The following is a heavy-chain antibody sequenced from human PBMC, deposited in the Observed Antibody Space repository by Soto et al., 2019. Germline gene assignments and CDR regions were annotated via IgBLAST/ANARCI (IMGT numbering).Heavy chain of an antibody. CDR1: GFTFSSYS. V-gene: IGHV3-21*01. CDR3: ARDLGMVRGVIDDY. J-gene: IGHJ4*02. CDR2: ISSSSSYI. Sequence: EVQLVESGGGLVKPGGSLRLSCAASGFTFSSYSMNWVRQAPGKGLEWVSSISSSSSYIYYADSVKGRFTISRDNAKNSLYLQMNSLRAEDTAVYYCARDLGMVRGVIDDYWGQGTLVTVSS. D-gene: IGHD3-10*01.